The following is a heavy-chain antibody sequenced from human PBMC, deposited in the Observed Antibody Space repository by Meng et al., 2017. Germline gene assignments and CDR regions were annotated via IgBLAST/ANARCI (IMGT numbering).Heavy chain of an antibody. CDR3: ARVQQWLAYDY. D-gene: IGHD6-19*01. CDR1: GFTFRSYA. Sequence: VRLGVCGGRVVPPGRSRSRSCVPSGFTFRSYAMHWVRQAPGKGLEWVAVISYDGSNKYYADSVKGRFTISRDNSKNTLYLQMNSLRAEDTAVYYCARVQQWLAYDYWGQGTLVTVSS. CDR2: ISYDGSNK. V-gene: IGHV3-30*01. J-gene: IGHJ4*02.